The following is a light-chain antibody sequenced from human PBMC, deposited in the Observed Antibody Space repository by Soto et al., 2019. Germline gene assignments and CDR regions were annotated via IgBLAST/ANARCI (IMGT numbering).Light chain of an antibody. Sequence: EIVLTQSPATLSLSPGERATLSCRASQSVSSYLAWYQQKPGQAPRLLIYDASNRATGIPARFSGSGSGTDFTHTISSLEPEEFAVYYCQQRSNWPTFGGGTKVEIK. CDR1: QSVSSY. J-gene: IGKJ4*01. V-gene: IGKV3-11*01. CDR3: QQRSNWPT. CDR2: DAS.